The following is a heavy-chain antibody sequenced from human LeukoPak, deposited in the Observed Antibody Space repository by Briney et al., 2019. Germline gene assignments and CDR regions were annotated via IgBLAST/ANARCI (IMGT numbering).Heavy chain of an antibody. D-gene: IGHD3-10*01. V-gene: IGHV1-24*01. CDR2: FVPEDGET. CDR1: GDTLTELS. CDR3: ATLPRGHLFDS. Sequence: ASVKVSCKLSGDTLTELSMHWVRQSPGKGLEWMGGFVPEDGETIYAQKFQGRVAMTEDTSTDTAYMELSSLRSDDTAVYFCATLPRGHLFDSWGQGTLVTVSS. J-gene: IGHJ4*02.